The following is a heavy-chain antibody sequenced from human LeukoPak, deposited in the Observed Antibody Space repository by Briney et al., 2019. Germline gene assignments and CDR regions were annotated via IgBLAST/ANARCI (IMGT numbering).Heavy chain of an antibody. Sequence: PSQTLSLTCTVSGGSISSGDYYWSWIRQPPGKGLEWIVYIYYSGSTYYNPSLKSRVTISVDTSKNQFSLKLSSVTAADTAVYYCAREVVVAAGRWFDPWGQGTLVTVSS. CDR1: GGSISSGDYY. V-gene: IGHV4-30-4*01. CDR2: IYYSGST. J-gene: IGHJ5*02. D-gene: IGHD2-15*01. CDR3: AREVVVAAGRWFDP.